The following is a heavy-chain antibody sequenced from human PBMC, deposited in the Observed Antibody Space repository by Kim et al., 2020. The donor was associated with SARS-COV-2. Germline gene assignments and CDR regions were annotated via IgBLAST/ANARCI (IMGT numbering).Heavy chain of an antibody. J-gene: IGHJ4*02. Sequence: THYADAVQGRLTISKANTKNTLYLQMNRLRARDTAVYDCAKVNDFYYFGYWGQGTLVTVSS. D-gene: IGHD2-21*02. CDR2: T. CDR3: AKVNDFYYFGY. V-gene: IGHV3-23*01.